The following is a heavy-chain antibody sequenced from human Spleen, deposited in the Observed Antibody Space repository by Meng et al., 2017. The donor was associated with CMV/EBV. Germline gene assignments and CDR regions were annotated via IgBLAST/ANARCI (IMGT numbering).Heavy chain of an antibody. Sequence: GGSLRLSCAASRLTFSGYAVHWVRQAPGKGLEWVAVISDNGRDTSYADSVRGRFSISRDNSRNTFYLQMDSLRAEDAAVYYCARSDCSSVNCRLLSFWGQGTLVTVSS. J-gene: IGHJ4*02. D-gene: IGHD2-2*01. CDR3: ARSDCSSVNCRLLSF. V-gene: IGHV3-30*04. CDR2: ISDNGRDT. CDR1: RLTFSGYA.